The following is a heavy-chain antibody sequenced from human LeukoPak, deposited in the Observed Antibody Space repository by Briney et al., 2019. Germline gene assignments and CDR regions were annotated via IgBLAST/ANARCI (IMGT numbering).Heavy chain of an antibody. Sequence: KTSETLSLTCTVSGGSISSYYWSWIRQPPGKGLEWIGYIYYSGSTNYNPSLKSRVTISVDTSKNQFSLKLSSVTAADTAVYYCARDQIVGALGFFDSWGQGTLVTVSS. CDR3: ARDQIVGALGFFDS. CDR2: IYYSGST. CDR1: GGSISSYY. V-gene: IGHV4-59*12. J-gene: IGHJ4*02. D-gene: IGHD1-26*01.